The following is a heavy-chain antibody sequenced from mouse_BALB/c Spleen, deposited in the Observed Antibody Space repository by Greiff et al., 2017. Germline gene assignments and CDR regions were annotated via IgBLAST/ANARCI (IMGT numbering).Heavy chain of an antibody. CDR2: INPSNGGT. CDR3: TSGRGAMDY. Sequence: QVQLQQSGAELVKPGASVKLSCKASGYTFTSYYMYWVKQRPGQGLEWIGEINPSNGGTNFNEKFKSKATLTVDKSSSTAYMQLSSLTSEDSAVYYCTSGRGAMDYWGQGTSVTVSS. V-gene: IGHV1S81*02. J-gene: IGHJ4*01. CDR1: GYTFTSYY.